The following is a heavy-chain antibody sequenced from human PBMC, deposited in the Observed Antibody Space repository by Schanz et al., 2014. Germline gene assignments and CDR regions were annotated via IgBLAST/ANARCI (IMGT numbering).Heavy chain of an antibody. CDR3: ARGVARERYSDWLELDY. J-gene: IGHJ4*02. CDR2: ISYEGNDK. D-gene: IGHD3-9*01. V-gene: IGHV3-30*04. Sequence: QVQLVESGGGVVQPGRSLRLSCAASRFTFSSYTMHWVRQAPGKGLEWVAVISYEGNDKYYGDSVKGRFTISRDSPKNRLYLQMNSLRPEDSGVYYCARGVARERYSDWLELDYWGQGTLVTVSS. CDR1: RFTFSSYT.